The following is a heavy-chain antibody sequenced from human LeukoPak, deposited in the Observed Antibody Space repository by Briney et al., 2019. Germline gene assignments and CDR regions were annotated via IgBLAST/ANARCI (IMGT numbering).Heavy chain of an antibody. Sequence: GGSLRLSCAASGFTFSSYAMHWVRQAPGKGLEGVAVISYDGSNKYYADSVKGRFTTSRDNSKNTLYLQMNSLRAEDTAVYYCARENLVGATTYFDYWGQGTLVTVSS. V-gene: IGHV3-30*04. CDR1: GFTFSSYA. CDR2: ISYDGSNK. J-gene: IGHJ4*02. D-gene: IGHD1-26*01. CDR3: ARENLVGATTYFDY.